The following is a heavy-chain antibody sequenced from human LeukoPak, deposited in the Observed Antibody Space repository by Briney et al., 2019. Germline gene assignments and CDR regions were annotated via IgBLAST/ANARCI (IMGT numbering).Heavy chain of an antibody. D-gene: IGHD2-2*01. Sequence: GGSLRLSCAASGFTFSSYGMHWVRQAPGKGLEWVAFISYDGSNKYYADSVKGRFTISRDNSKNTLYLQMNSLRAEDTAVYYCAKDGVPYCSSTSCSTAIINYYGMDVWGQGTTVTVSS. J-gene: IGHJ6*02. V-gene: IGHV3-30*18. CDR1: GFTFSSYG. CDR2: ISYDGSNK. CDR3: AKDGVPYCSSTSCSTAIINYYGMDV.